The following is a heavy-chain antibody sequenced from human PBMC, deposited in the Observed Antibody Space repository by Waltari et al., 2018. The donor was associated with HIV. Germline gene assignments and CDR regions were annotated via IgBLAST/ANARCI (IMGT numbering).Heavy chain of an antibody. CDR1: GFTFSSYS. CDR2: IMRGRNYI. V-gene: IGHV3-21*01. CDR3: ARDHYFDY. Sequence: EVQLVESGGGLVKPGGSLRLSCAASGFTFSSYSMNWVRQAPGKGLELVSSIMRGRNYIYYADSVKGRFTFSRDNAKNSLSLQMNSLRAEDTAVYYCARDHYFDYWGQGTLVTVSS. J-gene: IGHJ4*02.